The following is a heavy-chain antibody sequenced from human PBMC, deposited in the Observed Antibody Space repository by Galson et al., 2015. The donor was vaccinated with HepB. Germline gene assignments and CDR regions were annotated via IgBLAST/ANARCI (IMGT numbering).Heavy chain of an antibody. CDR2: IIPMLGIT. V-gene: IGHV1-69*02. D-gene: IGHD3-3*01. CDR1: GGTFSSYT. CDR3: ARTRGDYYWYFDL. J-gene: IGHJ2*01. Sequence: SVKVSCKASGGTFSSYTISWVRQAPGQGLEWMGRIIPMLGITNYAQKFQGRVTIIADTSTGTAYMELSSLRSEDTAVYYCARTRGDYYWYFDLWGRGTLVTVSS.